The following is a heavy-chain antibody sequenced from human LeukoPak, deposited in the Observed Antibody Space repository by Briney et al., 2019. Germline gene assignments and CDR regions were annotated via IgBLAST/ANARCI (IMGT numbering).Heavy chain of an antibody. CDR3: ATTHYGDYLDYYYGMDV. D-gene: IGHD4-17*01. V-gene: IGHV1-2*06. J-gene: IGHJ6*02. CDR2: INPNSGGT. CDR1: GGTFSNSA. Sequence: ASVKVSCKASGGTFSNSAISWVRQAPGQGLEWMGRINPNSGGTNYAQKFQGRVAMTRDTSISTAYMELSRLRSDDTAVYYCATTHYGDYLDYYYGMDVWGQGTTVTVSS.